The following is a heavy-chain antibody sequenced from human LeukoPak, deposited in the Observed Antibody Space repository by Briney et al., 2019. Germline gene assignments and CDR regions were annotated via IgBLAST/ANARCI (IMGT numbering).Heavy chain of an antibody. CDR2: IGSGT. D-gene: IGHD6-19*01. CDR1: GFTFSSYA. CDR3: VRNLAVAGTCLDS. V-gene: IGHV3-23*01. J-gene: IGHJ4*02. Sequence: GGPLRLSCGASGFTFSSYAMSWVRQAPGKGLEWVSAIGSGTYYADSVKGRFTISRDNSKNTLYLQMNSLRAEDTAVYYCVRNLAVAGTCLDSWGQGTLVTVSS.